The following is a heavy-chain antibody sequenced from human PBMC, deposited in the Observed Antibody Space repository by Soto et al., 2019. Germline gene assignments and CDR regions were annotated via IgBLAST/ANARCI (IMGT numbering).Heavy chain of an antibody. D-gene: IGHD3-16*01. Sequence: PGGSLRLSCAASGFTFTGYWMSWVRQTPERGLEWVANVEPDGSGQYYVDSVKGRFTISRDNAKNSVYLQTNSLRAEDTAVYFCVRDGPGGFLDYWGLGTLVTVSS. CDR1: GFTFTGYW. CDR3: VRDGPGGFLDY. CDR2: VEPDGSGQ. V-gene: IGHV3-7*01. J-gene: IGHJ4*02.